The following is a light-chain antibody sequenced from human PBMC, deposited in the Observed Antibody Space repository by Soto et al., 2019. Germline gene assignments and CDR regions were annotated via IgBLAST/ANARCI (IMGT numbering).Light chain of an antibody. CDR1: QSVTSS. V-gene: IGKV3-20*01. J-gene: IGKJ1*01. CDR3: QQYGGSPRT. CDR2: DAS. Sequence: EIVLTQSPATLSLSPGDRATLSCRASQSVTSSLAWYQQKPGQAPRLLIYDASSRATDIPDRFSGSGSGTDFTLTISRLEPDDFAVYYCQQYGGSPRTFGQGTKVEIK.